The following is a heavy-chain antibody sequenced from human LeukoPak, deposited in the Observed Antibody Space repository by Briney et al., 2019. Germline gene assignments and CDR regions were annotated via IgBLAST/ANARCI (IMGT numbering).Heavy chain of an antibody. Sequence: PSETLSLTCTVSGASISSYYWSWIRQPPGKGLEWIGYIFYSGSTLYNPSLQSRVTISVDTSENQFSLKLTSVTAADTAVYYCASGPYPAAGTDHQFDYWGQGTLVTVSS. V-gene: IGHV4-59*01. D-gene: IGHD6-13*01. CDR1: GASISSYY. J-gene: IGHJ4*02. CDR3: ASGPYPAAGTDHQFDY. CDR2: IFYSGST.